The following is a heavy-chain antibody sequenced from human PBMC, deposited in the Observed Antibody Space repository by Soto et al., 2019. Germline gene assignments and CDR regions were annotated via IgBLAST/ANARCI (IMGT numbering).Heavy chain of an antibody. J-gene: IGHJ2*01. D-gene: IGHD4-17*01. CDR2: IYYSGGT. Sequence: SETLSLTCTVSGGSISSSSYYWGWIRQPPGKGLEWIGSIYYSGGTYYNPSLKSRVTISVDTSKNQFSLKLSSVTAADTAVYYCASFTTVTTYWYFDLWGRGTLVTVSS. CDR1: GGSISSSSYY. V-gene: IGHV4-39*01. CDR3: ASFTTVTTYWYFDL.